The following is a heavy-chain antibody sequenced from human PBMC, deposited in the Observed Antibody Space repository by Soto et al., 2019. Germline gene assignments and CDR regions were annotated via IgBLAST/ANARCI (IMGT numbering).Heavy chain of an antibody. Sequence: EVQLLESGGGLVQPGGSLRLSCAVSGFTFSSSAMSWVRQAPGKGLEWVSIITGSDGGSYYEDSVKGRFTISRDNSKNTLYLHMNSLRAEDTAVYFCAKDLEGYLAYFDCWGQGTLVTVSS. D-gene: IGHD1-26*01. CDR3: AKDLEGYLAYFDC. J-gene: IGHJ4*02. V-gene: IGHV3-23*01. CDR1: GFTFSSSA. CDR2: ITGSDGGS.